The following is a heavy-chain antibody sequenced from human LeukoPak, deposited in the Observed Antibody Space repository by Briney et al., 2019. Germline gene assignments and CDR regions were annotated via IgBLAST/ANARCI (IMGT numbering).Heavy chain of an antibody. CDR1: GGSFRGYF. Sequence: SSETLSLTCAVYGGSFRGYFWGWVRQTPGKGLEWLAEITHNGGTNYMPSLSGRVSVFQDVSKNQFSLKLSSVTAADTGVYYCARGNSGSHWGDHYFYMDAWGKGTTVIVSS. CDR2: ITHNGGT. J-gene: IGHJ6*03. V-gene: IGHV4-34*01. CDR3: ARGNSGSHWGDHYFYMDA. D-gene: IGHD1-26*01.